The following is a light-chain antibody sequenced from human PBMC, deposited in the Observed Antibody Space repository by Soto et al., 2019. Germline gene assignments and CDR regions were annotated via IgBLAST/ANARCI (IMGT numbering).Light chain of an antibody. V-gene: IGKV1-5*03. Sequence: DIQMTQSPSTLSASVGDRVTITCRASQSISSWVAWYQQKPGKAPMLLIYKASVLESGVPSRFSGSGSGTEFTLTIRSLQPDDFATYFCQQYNSLWTFGQGTKVEIK. CDR3: QQYNSLWT. CDR1: QSISSW. CDR2: KAS. J-gene: IGKJ1*01.